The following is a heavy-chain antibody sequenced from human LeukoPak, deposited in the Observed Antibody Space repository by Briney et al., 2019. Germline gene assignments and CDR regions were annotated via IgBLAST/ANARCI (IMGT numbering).Heavy chain of an antibody. CDR3: ARGSKGSGSYPLYNWFDP. CDR2: IRYDGSNK. J-gene: IGHJ5*02. V-gene: IGHV3-30*02. CDR1: GFTFSSYG. Sequence: GGSLRLSCAASGFTFSSYGMHWVRQAPGKGLEWVAFIRYDGSNKYYADSVKGRFTISRDNSKNTLYLQMNSLRAEDTAVYYCARGSKGSGSYPLYNWFDPWGQGTLVTVSS. D-gene: IGHD3-10*01.